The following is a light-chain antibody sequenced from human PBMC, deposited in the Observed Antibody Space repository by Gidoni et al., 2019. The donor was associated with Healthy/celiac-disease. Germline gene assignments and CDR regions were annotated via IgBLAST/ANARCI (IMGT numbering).Light chain of an antibody. CDR3: QQYGSSLL. CDR2: GAS. Sequence: EIVLTQSPGTLSLSPGERATLSCRASQSVSSSYLAWYQQKPGQAPRLLIYGASSRATGIPDRFSGSGSGTDFTLTISRLEPEDFAVYYCQQYGSSLLFGGGTKVVIK. CDR1: QSVSSSY. V-gene: IGKV3-20*01. J-gene: IGKJ4*01.